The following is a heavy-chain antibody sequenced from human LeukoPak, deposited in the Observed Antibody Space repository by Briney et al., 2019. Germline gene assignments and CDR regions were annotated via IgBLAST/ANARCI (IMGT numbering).Heavy chain of an antibody. CDR3: AKAGVRGVAYYFDY. CDR1: GFTFSSYS. Sequence: GGSLRLSCAASGFTFSSYSMNWVRQAPGKGLEWVSSISSSSSYIYYADSVKGRFTISRDNAKNSLYLQMNSLRAEDTAVYYCAKAGVRGVAYYFDYWGQGTLVTVSS. CDR2: ISSSSSYI. V-gene: IGHV3-21*04. J-gene: IGHJ4*02. D-gene: IGHD3-10*01.